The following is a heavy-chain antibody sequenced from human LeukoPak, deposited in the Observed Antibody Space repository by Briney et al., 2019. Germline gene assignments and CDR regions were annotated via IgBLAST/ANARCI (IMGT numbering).Heavy chain of an antibody. J-gene: IGHJ5*02. CDR2: INHSGST. CDR1: GGSFSGYY. CDR3: ARGLIRDSSSWYPSSVAGYWFDP. V-gene: IGHV4-34*01. Sequence: SETLSLTCAVYGGSFSGYYWSWIRQPPGKGLEWIGEINHSGSTNYNPSLKSRVTISVDTSKNQFSLKLSSVTAADTAVYYCARGLIRDSSSWYPSSVAGYWFDPWGQGTLVTVSS. D-gene: IGHD6-13*01.